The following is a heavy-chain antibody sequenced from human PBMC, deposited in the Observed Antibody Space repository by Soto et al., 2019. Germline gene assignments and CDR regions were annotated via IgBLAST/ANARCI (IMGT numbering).Heavy chain of an antibody. D-gene: IGHD4-17*01. CDR1: GFTFSSFG. CDR2: ISYDGRNK. CDR3: AKVSGVPTVLMGVLAYYFDQ. V-gene: IGHV3-30*18. J-gene: IGHJ4*02. Sequence: GGSLRLSCVASGFTFSSFGMHWVRQAPGEGLEWVAVISYDGRNKYYADSVKGRFTISRDNSRNTVYLQMNSLTTEDTAMYYCAKVSGVPTVLMGVLAYYFDQWGQGTLVTVSS.